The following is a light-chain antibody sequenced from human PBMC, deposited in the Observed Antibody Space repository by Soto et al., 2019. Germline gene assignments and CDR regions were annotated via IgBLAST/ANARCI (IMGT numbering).Light chain of an antibody. Sequence: SVMAQPPSASGTPGRRVTITCSGSRSNIGSNYVYWYQQLPGTAPKLLIYRNNQRPSGVPDRFSGSKSGTSASLAISGLRSEDEADYYCAAWDDSLSGPNYVFGTGTKVTVL. J-gene: IGLJ1*01. CDR3: AAWDDSLSGPNYV. V-gene: IGLV1-47*01. CDR2: RNN. CDR1: RSNIGSNY.